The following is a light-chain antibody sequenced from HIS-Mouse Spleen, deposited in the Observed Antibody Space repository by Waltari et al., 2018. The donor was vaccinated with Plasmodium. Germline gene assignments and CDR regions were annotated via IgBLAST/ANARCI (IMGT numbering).Light chain of an antibody. J-gene: IGLJ2*01. CDR1: SSDGGGYNY. V-gene: IGLV2-14*03. CDR3: SSYTSSSTHVV. Sequence: QSALTQPASVSGSPGQSITIPCTGTSSDGGGYNYVSWYQQQPGKAPKLIIYDVSNRPSGVSNRFSGSKSGNTASLTISGLQAEDEADYYCSSYTSSSTHVVFGGGTKLTVL. CDR2: DVS.